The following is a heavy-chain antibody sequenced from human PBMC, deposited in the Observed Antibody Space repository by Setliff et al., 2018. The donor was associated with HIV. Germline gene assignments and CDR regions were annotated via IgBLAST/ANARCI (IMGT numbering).Heavy chain of an antibody. J-gene: IGHJ6*02. CDR1: GYTFNTYY. V-gene: IGHV1-46*02. CDR3: ARVGHSSSYHYYGMDV. Sequence: GASVKVSCKASGYTFNTYYVHWVRQAPGQGLEWMGLINPSGDFTFYAQKFQGRVIMTRDTSANTVYLEIRSLISEDTAVFYCARVGHSSSYHYYGMDVWGQGTTVTVSS. CDR2: INPSGDFT. D-gene: IGHD6-13*01.